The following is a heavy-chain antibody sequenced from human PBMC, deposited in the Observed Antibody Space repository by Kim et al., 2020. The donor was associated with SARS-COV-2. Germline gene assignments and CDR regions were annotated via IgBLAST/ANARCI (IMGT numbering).Heavy chain of an antibody. V-gene: IGHV3-33*01. Sequence: GGSLRLSCAASGFTFSSYGMHWVRQAPGKGLEWVAVIWYDGSNKYYADSVKGRFTISRDNSKNTLYLQMKSLRAEDTAAVYCGRGLLVGLTSYGMYVWG. D-gene: IGHD1-26*01. CDR2: IWYDGSNK. CDR1: GFTFSSYG. CDR3: GRGLLVGLTSYGMYV. J-gene: IGHJ6*02.